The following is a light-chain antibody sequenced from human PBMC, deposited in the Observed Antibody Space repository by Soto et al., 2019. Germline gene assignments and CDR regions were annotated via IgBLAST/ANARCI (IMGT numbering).Light chain of an antibody. CDR3: SSYTSSSTYV. CDR2: EVS. V-gene: IGLV2-14*01. Sequence: QSALTQPASVSGSPGKSITISCTGTSSDVGPYNCVSWYQHHPGKAPKLIIYEVSNRPSGVSNRFSGSKSGNTASLTISGLQTEDEADYYCSSYTSSSTYVFGTGTKVTVL. J-gene: IGLJ1*01. CDR1: SSDVGPYNC.